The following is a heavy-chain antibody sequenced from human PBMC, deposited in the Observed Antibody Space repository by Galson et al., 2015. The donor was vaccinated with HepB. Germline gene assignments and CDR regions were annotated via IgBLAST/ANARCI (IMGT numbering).Heavy chain of an antibody. V-gene: IGHV3-9*01. CDR2: ISWHSGNI. J-gene: IGHJ4*02. CDR1: GFTFDDYA. Sequence: SLRLSCAASGFTFDDYAMHWVRQAPGRGLEWVSGISWHSGNIAYADSVKGRFTISRDNAKKSLYLQMNSLRTEDTALYYCAKARGSSSGRGIDFWGQRTLVTVSS. CDR3: AKARGSSSGRGIDF. D-gene: IGHD3-16*01.